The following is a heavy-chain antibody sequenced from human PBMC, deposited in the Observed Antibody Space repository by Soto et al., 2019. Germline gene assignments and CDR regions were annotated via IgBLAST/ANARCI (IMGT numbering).Heavy chain of an antibody. V-gene: IGHV3-23*01. Sequence: LRLSCAASGFTMSTYSVTWVRQAPGKGLEWVSGISVTPGITFYADSVKGRFTISRDSSNNAVYLQMNSLRAEDTAMYFCSKWSGYGDLWGQGTLVTVSS. J-gene: IGHJ4*02. CDR1: GFTMSTYS. CDR2: ISVTPGIT. CDR3: SKWSGYGDL. D-gene: IGHD5-12*01.